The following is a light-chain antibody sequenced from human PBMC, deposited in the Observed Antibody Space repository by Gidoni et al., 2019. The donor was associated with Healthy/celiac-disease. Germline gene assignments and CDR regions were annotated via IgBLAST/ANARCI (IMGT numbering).Light chain of an antibody. CDR1: SSTIGSNT. Sequence: QSVLTQPPSASGTPGPRVTISCSGSSSTIGSNTVNWYQQLPGTAPKLLIYSNNQRPSGFPDRFSGSKSGTSASLAISGLQSEDEADYYCAAWDDSLNGYVFGTGTKVTVL. V-gene: IGLV1-44*01. J-gene: IGLJ1*01. CDR3: AAWDDSLNGYV. CDR2: SNN.